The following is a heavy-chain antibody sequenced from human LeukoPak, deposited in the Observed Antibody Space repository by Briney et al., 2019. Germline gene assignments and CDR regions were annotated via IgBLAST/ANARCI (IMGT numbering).Heavy chain of an antibody. V-gene: IGHV3-21*01. J-gene: IGHJ4*02. CDR1: GFTFSSYS. D-gene: IGHD3-22*01. CDR3: ARDPPTTDYYDSSGYSDFDY. Sequence: PGGSLRLSCAASGFTFSSYSMNWVRQAPGKGLEWVSSISSSSSYIYYADSVKGRFTISRDNAENSLYLQMNSLRAEDTAVYYCARDPPTTDYYDSSGYSDFDYWGQGTLVTVSS. CDR2: ISSSSSYI.